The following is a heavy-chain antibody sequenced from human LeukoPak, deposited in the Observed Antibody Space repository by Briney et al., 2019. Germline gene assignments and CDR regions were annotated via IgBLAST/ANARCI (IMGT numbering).Heavy chain of an antibody. CDR2: ISAYNGNT. D-gene: IGHD2-15*01. V-gene: IGHV1-18*01. Sequence: GASVKVSCKASGYTFTSYGISWVRQAPGQGLEWMGWISAYNGNTNYAQKFQGRVTMTRDTSTSTVYMELSSLRSEDTAVYYCARDHLGRWSWFDPWGQGTLVTVSS. CDR3: ARDHLGRWSWFDP. J-gene: IGHJ5*02. CDR1: GYTFTSYG.